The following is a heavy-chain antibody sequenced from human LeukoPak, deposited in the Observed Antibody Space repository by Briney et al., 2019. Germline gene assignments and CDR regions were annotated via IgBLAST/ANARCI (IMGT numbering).Heavy chain of an antibody. J-gene: IGHJ3*02. CDR1: GYTFTGYY. D-gene: IGHD2-15*01. V-gene: IGHV1-2*06. CDR2: INPNSGGT. Sequence: ASVKVSFKASGYTFTGYYLHWVRRAPGQGLEWMGRINPNSGGTNYAQKFQGRVTMTRDTSISTVYMELSRLSSDDTAVYYCARDLKWSFDIWGQGTMVTVSS. CDR3: ARDLKWSFDI.